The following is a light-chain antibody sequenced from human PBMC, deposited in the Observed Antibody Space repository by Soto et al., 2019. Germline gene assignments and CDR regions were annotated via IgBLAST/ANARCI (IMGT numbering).Light chain of an antibody. V-gene: IGKV1-39*01. CDR1: QSISNY. CDR3: QQSYKKRT. CDR2: SAS. Sequence: DIQMTQSPSSLYASVDDRVIITCRASQSISNYLNWYQQEPGKAPKLLIYSASTLQGGVPSRFSGGGSGTHFTLTISSLQPEDFATYFCQQSYKKRTFGQGTKVEIK. J-gene: IGKJ1*01.